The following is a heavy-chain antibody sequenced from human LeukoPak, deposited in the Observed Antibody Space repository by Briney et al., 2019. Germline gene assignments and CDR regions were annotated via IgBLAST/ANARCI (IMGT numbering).Heavy chain of an antibody. CDR1: GGSINSYY. CDR2: MYSSGST. V-gene: IGHV4-4*07. D-gene: IGHD4-23*01. J-gene: IGHJ4*02. Sequence: SETLSLTCTVSGGSINSYYWSWIRQPAGKGLEWIGRMYSSGSTNYNPSLKSRVSMSVDTSKNQFSLKLTSVTAADTAVYYCARGGKATVVTMWGQGILVTVSS. CDR3: ARGGKATVVTM.